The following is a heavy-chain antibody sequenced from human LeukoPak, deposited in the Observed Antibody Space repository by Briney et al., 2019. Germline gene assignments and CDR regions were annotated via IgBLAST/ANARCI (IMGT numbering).Heavy chain of an antibody. Sequence: PGGSLRLSCAASGFTFSSYAMSWVRQAPGKGLEWVSAIGGSGGSTYYADSVKGRFTISRDNSKNTLYLQMNSLRAEDTAVYYCAKDLAYGSGSYYSNSDYWGQGTLVTVSS. CDR2: IGGSGGST. CDR1: GFTFSSYA. D-gene: IGHD3-10*01. J-gene: IGHJ4*02. CDR3: AKDLAYGSGSYYSNSDY. V-gene: IGHV3-23*01.